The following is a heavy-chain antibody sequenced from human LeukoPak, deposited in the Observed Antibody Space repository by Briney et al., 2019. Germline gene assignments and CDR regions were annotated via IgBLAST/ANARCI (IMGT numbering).Heavy chain of an antibody. CDR1: GYKFTNYW. J-gene: IGHJ4*02. CDR2: IDPTDSYN. Sequence: GESLKISCKGPGYKFTNYWITWVRQLPGKGLEWMVMIDPTDSYNTYSPPSQGHVTTSADKSITTAYLQWSSLKASDTAMYYCARGHCSGRSCYFFDQWGQGTLVTVSS. D-gene: IGHD2-15*01. CDR3: ARGHCSGRSCYFFDQ. V-gene: IGHV5-10-1*01.